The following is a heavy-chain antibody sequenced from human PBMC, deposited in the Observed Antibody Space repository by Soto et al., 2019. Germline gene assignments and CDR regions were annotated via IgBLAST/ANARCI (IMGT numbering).Heavy chain of an antibody. CDR3: ARVRLRLGERSAYYGMDV. J-gene: IGHJ6*02. Sequence: SETLSLTCAVYGGSFSGYYWSWIRQPPGKGLEWIGEIIHSGSTNYNPSLKSRVTISVDTSKNQFSLKLSSVTAADTAVYYCARVRLRLGERSAYYGMDVWGQGTTVTVSS. V-gene: IGHV4-34*12. CDR1: GGSFSGYY. D-gene: IGHD3-16*01. CDR2: IIHSGST.